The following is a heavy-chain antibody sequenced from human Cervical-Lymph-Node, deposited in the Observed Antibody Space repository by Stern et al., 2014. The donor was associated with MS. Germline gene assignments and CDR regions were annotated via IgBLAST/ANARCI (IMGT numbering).Heavy chain of an antibody. CDR1: GYSFTSYW. CDR3: ARLGMVRGVINWFDP. V-gene: IGHV5-51*03. J-gene: IGHJ5*02. CDR2: IYPGDSDT. Sequence: EVQLVQSGAEVKKPGESLKISCKGSGYSFTSYWIGWVRQMPGKGLEWMGIIYPGDSDTKYSPSFPGPVTISADKSISTAYLQWSSLKASDTAMYYCARLGMVRGVINWFDPWGQGTLVTVSS. D-gene: IGHD3-10*01.